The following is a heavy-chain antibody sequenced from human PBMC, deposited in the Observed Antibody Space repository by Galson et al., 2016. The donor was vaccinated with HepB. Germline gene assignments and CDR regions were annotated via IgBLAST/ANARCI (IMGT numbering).Heavy chain of an antibody. CDR3: AREFTFGGVIVTGFDV. D-gene: IGHD3-16*02. J-gene: IGHJ3*01. CDR2: FVPIFGTP. V-gene: IGHV1-69*13. Sequence: SVKVSCKAFGGTFSSYPISWVRQAPGQGLEWMGSFVPIFGTPNYARRLQGRVTIMLDESTSTAYMELSSLRSEDTAVYYCAREFTFGGVIVTGFDVWGQGTMVTVSS. CDR1: GGTFSSYP.